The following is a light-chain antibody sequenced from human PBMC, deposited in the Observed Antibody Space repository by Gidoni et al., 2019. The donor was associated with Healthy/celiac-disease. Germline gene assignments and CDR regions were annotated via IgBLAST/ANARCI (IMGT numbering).Light chain of an antibody. J-gene: IGLJ2*01. CDR1: SSAVGGYNS. Sequence: QSALTQPRSVSGSPGQSVTISCTGTSSAVGGYNSVSWYQQHPGKAPKLVIYGVSKRPSGVPDRFSGSKSGNTASLTISGLQAEDEADYYCCSYAGSVVFGGGTKLTVL. CDR2: GVS. V-gene: IGLV2-11*01. CDR3: CSYAGSVV.